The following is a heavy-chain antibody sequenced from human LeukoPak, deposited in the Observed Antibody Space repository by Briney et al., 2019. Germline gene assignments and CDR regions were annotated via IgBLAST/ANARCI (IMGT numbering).Heavy chain of an antibody. Sequence: PSETLSLTFAVYGGSFSGYYWSWIRQPPGKGLEWIGEINHSGSTNYNPSLKSRVTISVDTSKNQFSLKLSSVTAADTAVYYCARSIAASWSSRSDYWGQGTLVTVSS. D-gene: IGHD6-6*01. J-gene: IGHJ4*02. CDR3: ARSIAASWSSRSDY. CDR2: INHSGST. CDR1: GGSFSGYY. V-gene: IGHV4-34*01.